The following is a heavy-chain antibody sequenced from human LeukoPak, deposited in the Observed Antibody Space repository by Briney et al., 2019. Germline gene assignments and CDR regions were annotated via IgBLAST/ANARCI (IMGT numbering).Heavy chain of an antibody. CDR2: IDGDGRIT. V-gene: IGHV3-74*01. CDR1: GFTFSSYW. Sequence: GGSLRLSCAASGFTFSSYWMHWVRQVPGQGLVWVSHIDGDGRITNYGDSVKGRFTISRDNSKNTLYLQMNSLRAEDTAVYYCARGSAQWELYDYWGQGTLVTVSS. D-gene: IGHD4-23*01. CDR3: ARGSAQWELYDY. J-gene: IGHJ4*02.